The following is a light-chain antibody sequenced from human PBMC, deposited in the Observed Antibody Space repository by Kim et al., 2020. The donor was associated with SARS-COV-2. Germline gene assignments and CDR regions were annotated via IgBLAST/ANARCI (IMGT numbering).Light chain of an antibody. CDR3: YSYAGSSTFVV. CDR1: SSDVGSYNL. Sequence: SLTISCTGTSSDVGSYNLVSWYQQHPGKAPKLMIYEGSKRPSGVSNRFSGSKSGNTASLTISGLQAEDEADYYCYSYAGSSTFVVFGGGTQLTVL. J-gene: IGLJ2*01. V-gene: IGLV2-23*03. CDR2: EGS.